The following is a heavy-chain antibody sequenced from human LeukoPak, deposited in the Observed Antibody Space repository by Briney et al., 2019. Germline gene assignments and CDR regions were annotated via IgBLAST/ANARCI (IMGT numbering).Heavy chain of an antibody. V-gene: IGHV4-34*01. CDR2: INHSGST. CDR1: GGSFSGYY. CDR3: ARSGYSYGYNFDY. J-gene: IGHJ4*02. Sequence: SETLSLTCAVYGGSFSGYYWSWIRQPPGKGLEWIGEINHSGSTNYNPSLKSRVTISVDTSKNQFSLKLSSVTAADTAVYCCARSGYSYGYNFDYWGQGTLVTVSS. D-gene: IGHD5-18*01.